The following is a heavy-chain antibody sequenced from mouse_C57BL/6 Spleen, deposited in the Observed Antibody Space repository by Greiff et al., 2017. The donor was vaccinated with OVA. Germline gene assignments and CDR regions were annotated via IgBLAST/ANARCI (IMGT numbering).Heavy chain of an antibody. CDR2: FYPGSGSI. J-gene: IGHJ1*03. D-gene: IGHD1-1*01. CDR1: GYTFTEYT. V-gene: IGHV1-62-2*01. Sequence: VQLQQSGAELVKPGASVKLSCKASGYTFTEYTIPWVKQRSGQGLEWIGWFYPGSGSIKYNEKFKDKATLTADKSSSTVYMELSRLTSEDSAVYFCARDEDGNYYGSSPGYFDVWGTGTTVTVSS. CDR3: ARDEDGNYYGSSPGYFDV.